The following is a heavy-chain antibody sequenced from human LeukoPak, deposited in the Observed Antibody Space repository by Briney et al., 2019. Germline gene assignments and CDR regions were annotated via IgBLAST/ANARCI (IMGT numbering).Heavy chain of an antibody. CDR3: ASQYDFWSGPAGRWDCYYGMDV. V-gene: IGHV1-69*13. CDR1: GGTFSSYA. CDR2: IIPIFGTA. J-gene: IGHJ6*02. D-gene: IGHD3-3*01. Sequence: ASVKVSCKASGGTFSSYAISWVRQAPGQGLEWMGGIIPIFGTANYAQKFQGRVTITADESTSTAYMELSSLRSEDTAVYYCASQYDFWSGPAGRWDCYYGMDVWGQGTTVTVSS.